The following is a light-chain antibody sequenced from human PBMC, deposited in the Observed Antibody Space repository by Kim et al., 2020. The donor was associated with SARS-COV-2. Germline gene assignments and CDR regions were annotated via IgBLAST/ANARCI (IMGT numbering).Light chain of an antibody. CDR2: DVS. Sequence: QSALTQPASVSGSPGQSVTISCAGTSSDIGAYNYVSWFQQLPGRAPKLMIYDVSTRPSGVSHRFSGSKSGSTASLTISGLQAEDEADYYCSSYTSVSTLVFGSGTKVTVL. CDR1: SSDIGAYNY. V-gene: IGLV2-14*03. J-gene: IGLJ1*01. CDR3: SSYTSVSTLV.